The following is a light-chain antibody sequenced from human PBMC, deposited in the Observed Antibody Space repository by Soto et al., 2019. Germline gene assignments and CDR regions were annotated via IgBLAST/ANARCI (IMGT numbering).Light chain of an antibody. V-gene: IGLV1-47*01. CDR1: GSNVGTNY. CDR3: SSQTGSATMV. Sequence: QSVLTQPPSASGTPGQRVTISCSGSGSNVGTNYVYWYQSLPGAAPKLMIYEVSNRPSGVSDRFSGSKSGNTASLIISGLQAEDEADYYCSSQTGSATMVFGGGTKLTVL. CDR2: EVS. J-gene: IGLJ2*01.